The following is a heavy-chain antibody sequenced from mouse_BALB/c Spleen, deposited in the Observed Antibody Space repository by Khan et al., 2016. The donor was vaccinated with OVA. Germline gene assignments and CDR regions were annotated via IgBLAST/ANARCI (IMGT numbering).Heavy chain of an antibody. V-gene: IGHV3-2*02. Sequence: EVQLLESGPGLVKPSQSLSLTCTVTGYSITSDYAWNWIRQFPGNKLEWMGYISYSGSTSYNPSLKSRISITRDTSKNQFFLQLNSVTTEDTATYYCARSVTITTVVATDFDYWGQGTTLTVSS. CDR1: GYSITSDYA. CDR3: ARSVTITTVVATDFDY. D-gene: IGHD1-1*01. CDR2: ISYSGST. J-gene: IGHJ2*01.